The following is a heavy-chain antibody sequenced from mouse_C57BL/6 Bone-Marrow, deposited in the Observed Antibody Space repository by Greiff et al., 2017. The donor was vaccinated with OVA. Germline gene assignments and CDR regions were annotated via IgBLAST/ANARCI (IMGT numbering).Heavy chain of an antibody. J-gene: IGHJ2*01. Sequence: EVKLVESGPGLVKPSQSLSLTCSVTGYSITSGYYWNWIRQFPGNKLEWMGYISYDGSNNYNPSLKNRISITRDTSKNQFFLKLNSVTTEDTATYYCARDGNDYDYFDYWGQGTTLTVSS. CDR3: ARDGNDYDYFDY. V-gene: IGHV3-6*01. CDR2: ISYDGSN. CDR1: GYSITSGYY. D-gene: IGHD2-4*01.